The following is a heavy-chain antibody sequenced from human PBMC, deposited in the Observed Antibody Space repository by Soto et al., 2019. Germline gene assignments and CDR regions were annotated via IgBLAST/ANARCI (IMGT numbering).Heavy chain of an antibody. Sequence: QVQLQESGPGLVKPSETLSLTCAVSGDSISSYYCMWIRQPPGKGLESIGYLYYGRSANYNPSLKSRVTLSVDTSTNQCSLPLSSRTAADTAVYYCALRSMAVVPEYWGQGTLVTVSS. CDR1: GDSISSYY. D-gene: IGHD3-22*01. CDR3: ALRSMAVVPEY. J-gene: IGHJ4*02. V-gene: IGHV4-59*01. CDR2: LYYGRSA.